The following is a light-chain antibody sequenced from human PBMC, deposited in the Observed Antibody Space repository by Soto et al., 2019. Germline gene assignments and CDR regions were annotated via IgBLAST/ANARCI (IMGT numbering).Light chain of an antibody. J-gene: IGLJ1*01. CDR3: TSYAGSNNLGV. Sequence: QSALTQPPSASGSPGQSVTISCTRTSSDVGGYNYVSWYQQHPGKAPKVIIYEVTKRPSGVPDRFSGSKSGNTASLTVSGLQAEDEADYYCTSYAGSNNLGVFGTGTKVTVL. V-gene: IGLV2-8*01. CDR2: EVT. CDR1: SSDVGGYNY.